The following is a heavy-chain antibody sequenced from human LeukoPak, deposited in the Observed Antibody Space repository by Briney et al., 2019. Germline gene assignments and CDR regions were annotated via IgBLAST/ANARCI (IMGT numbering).Heavy chain of an antibody. CDR1: GFIFKNFG. D-gene: IGHD3-10*01. CDR3: ARGPSYGSGTYPANWFDP. Sequence: GGSLRLSCASSGFIFKNFGMHWVRQAPGKGLEWVATMCYGGSDKSYADSVKGRFTISRDNSKKTLYLQMNSLKTEDTAVYYCARGPSYGSGTYPANWFDPWGQGTLVIVSS. V-gene: IGHV3-33*01. CDR2: MCYGGSDK. J-gene: IGHJ5*02.